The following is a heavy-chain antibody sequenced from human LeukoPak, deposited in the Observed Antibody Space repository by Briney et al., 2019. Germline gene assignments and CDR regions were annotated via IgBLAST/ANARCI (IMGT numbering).Heavy chain of an antibody. CDR1: GFTVSSNY. V-gene: IGHV3-66*01. CDR3: ASANIVVVRAAFDI. J-gene: IGHJ3*02. Sequence: GGSLRLSCAASGFTVSSNYMSWVRQAPGKGLEWVSVIYSGGSTYYADSVKGRFTISRDNSKNTLYLQMNSLRAEDTAVCYCASANIVVVRAAFDIWGQGTMVTVSS. D-gene: IGHD2-15*01. CDR2: IYSGGST.